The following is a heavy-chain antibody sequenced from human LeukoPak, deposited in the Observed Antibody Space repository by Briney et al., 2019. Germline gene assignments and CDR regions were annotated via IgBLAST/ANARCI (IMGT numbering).Heavy chain of an antibody. CDR2: IYTSGST. CDR1: GGSISSYY. Sequence: SETLSLTCTVSGGSISSYYWSWIRQPAGKGLEWIGRIYTSGSTNYNPSLKRRVTMSVDTSKNQFSLKLSSVTAADTAVYYCARDGEYQLLYNWFDPWGQGTLVTVSS. J-gene: IGHJ5*02. V-gene: IGHV4-4*07. CDR3: ARDGEYQLLYNWFDP. D-gene: IGHD2-2*01.